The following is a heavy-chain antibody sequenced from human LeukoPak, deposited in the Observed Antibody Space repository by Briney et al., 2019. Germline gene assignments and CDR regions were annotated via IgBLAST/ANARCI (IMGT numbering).Heavy chain of an antibody. D-gene: IGHD3-22*01. V-gene: IGHV3-30-3*01. CDR3: ARDKYYYDSSGYPLGY. CDR1: GFTFSNAW. CDR2: ISYDGSNK. J-gene: IGHJ4*02. Sequence: GGSLRLSCAASGFTFSNAWMSWVRQAPGKGLEWVAVISYDGSNKYYADSVKGRFTISRDNSKNTLYLQMNSLRAEDTAVYYCARDKYYYDSSGYPLGYWGQGTLVTVSS.